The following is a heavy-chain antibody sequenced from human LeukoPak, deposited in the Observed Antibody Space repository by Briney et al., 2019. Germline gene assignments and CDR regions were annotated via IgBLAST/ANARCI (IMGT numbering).Heavy chain of an antibody. CDR2: INHSGST. CDR1: GGSLSGYY. CDR3: ASRYCTNGVCSSYFDY. V-gene: IGHV4-34*01. Sequence: SETLSLTCAVYGGSLSGYYWSWIRQPPGKGLEWIGEINHSGSTNYNPSLKSRVTISVDTSKNQFSLKLSSVTAADTAVYYCASRYCTNGVCSSYFDYWGQGTLVTVSS. D-gene: IGHD2-8*01. J-gene: IGHJ4*02.